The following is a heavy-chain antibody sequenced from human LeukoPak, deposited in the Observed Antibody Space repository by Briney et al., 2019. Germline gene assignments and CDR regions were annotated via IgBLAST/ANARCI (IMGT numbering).Heavy chain of an antibody. CDR3: ARGAPDSGGRYYSYYCVDV. D-gene: IGHD6-19*01. CDR1: GFTFSSYW. CDR2: IKKDGSEK. J-gene: IGHJ6*04. Sequence: PGGSLRLSCAASGFTFSSYWMSWVRQAPGKGLEWVANIKKDGSEKYYVDSVKGRFTLSRDNAKNSLYLQMNSLRAEDTAVYYCARGAPDSGGRYYSYYCVDVWGKGTTVTASS. V-gene: IGHV3-7*03.